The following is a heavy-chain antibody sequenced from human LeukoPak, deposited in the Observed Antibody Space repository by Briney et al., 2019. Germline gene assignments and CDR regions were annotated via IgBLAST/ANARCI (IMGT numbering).Heavy chain of an antibody. J-gene: IGHJ4*02. V-gene: IGHV1-46*01. CDR3: AREGDGYKNFDY. Sequence: ASVKVSCKASGCTFSSYAISWVRQAPGQGLEWMGVINPRSGSTTYAQKFQGRVTMTRDTSTSTVYVELSSLRSEDTVVYYCAREGDGYKNFDYWGEGTLVTASS. CDR1: GCTFSSYA. CDR2: INPRSGST. D-gene: IGHD5-24*01.